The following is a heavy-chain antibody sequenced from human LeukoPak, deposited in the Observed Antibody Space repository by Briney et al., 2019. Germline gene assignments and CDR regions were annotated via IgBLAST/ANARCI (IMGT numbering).Heavy chain of an antibody. D-gene: IGHD6-13*01. CDR3: ARDPLAAAGPSLGY. CDR1: GFTFSSYA. V-gene: IGHV3-30-3*01. CDR2: ISYDGSNK. Sequence: GGSLRLSCAASGFTFSSYAMHWVRQAPGKGLEWVAVISYDGSNKYYADSVKGRFTLSRDNSKNTVFLQMNTLRDGDTAVYYCARDPLAAAGPSLGYWGQGTLVTVSS. J-gene: IGHJ4*02.